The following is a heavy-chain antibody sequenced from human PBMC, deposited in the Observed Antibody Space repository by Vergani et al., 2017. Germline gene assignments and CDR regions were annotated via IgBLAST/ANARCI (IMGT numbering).Heavy chain of an antibody. CDR2: IYYSGST. CDR1: GGSISSYY. D-gene: IGHD3-10*01. CDR3: SMGSKDDAAVDY. Sequence: QVQLQESGPGLVKPSETLSLTCTVSGGSISSYYWSWIRQPPGQGLEWIGYIYYSGSTNYNPSLKSRVTISVDPSKNQFSLKLSSVTAADTAVYYCSMGSKDDAAVDYWGQGTLVTVSS. V-gene: IGHV4-59*01. J-gene: IGHJ4*02.